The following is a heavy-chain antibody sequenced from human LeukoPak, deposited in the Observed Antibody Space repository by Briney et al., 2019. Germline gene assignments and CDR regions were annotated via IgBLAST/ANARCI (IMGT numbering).Heavy chain of an antibody. V-gene: IGHV5-51*01. CDR1: GYKFTNYW. CDR2: IYLGDSDT. Sequence: GESLKISCKGSGYKFTNYWIGWVRQMPGKGLEWMGIIYLGDSDTVYSPSFQGRVTISADKSINTAYLQWSDLKASDTAMYYCARPGGYCNSTTCYTFQFFDYWGQGTLGTVSS. J-gene: IGHJ4*02. D-gene: IGHD2-2*02. CDR3: ARPGGYCNSTTCYTFQFFDY.